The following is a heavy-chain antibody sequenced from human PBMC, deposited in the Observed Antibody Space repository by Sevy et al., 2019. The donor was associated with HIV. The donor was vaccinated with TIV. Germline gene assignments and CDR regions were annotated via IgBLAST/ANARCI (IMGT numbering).Heavy chain of an antibody. J-gene: IGHJ4*02. CDR3: ARDAGYSTGWYAGY. Sequence: GGSLRLSCAASGFTFSPYAFHWVRQAPGKGLEWVALISYDGSTKYYAGSVKGRFAISKDNSMNTLYLEMNSLRTEDTAVYYCARDAGYSTGWYAGYWGQGTLVTVSS. CDR1: GFTFSPYA. CDR2: ISYDGSTK. V-gene: IGHV3-30*09. D-gene: IGHD6-19*01.